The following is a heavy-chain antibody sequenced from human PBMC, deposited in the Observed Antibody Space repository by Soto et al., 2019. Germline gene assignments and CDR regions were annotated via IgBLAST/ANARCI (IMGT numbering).Heavy chain of an antibody. V-gene: IGHV4-59*01. D-gene: IGHD6-13*01. CDR2: IYYSGST. Sequence: SETLSLTCTVSGGSISSYYWSWIRQPPGKGLEWIGYIYYSGSTNYNPSLKSRVTISVDTSKNQFSLKLSSVTAADTAVYYCASSNIAAAGFYYYGMDVWGRGTTVTV. J-gene: IGHJ6*02. CDR3: ASSNIAAAGFYYYGMDV. CDR1: GGSISSYY.